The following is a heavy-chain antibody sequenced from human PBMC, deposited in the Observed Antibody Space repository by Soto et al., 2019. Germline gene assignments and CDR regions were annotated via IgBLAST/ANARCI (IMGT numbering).Heavy chain of an antibody. CDR3: AKENVEMALWD. Sequence: ESGGGVVQPGRSLRLSCAASGFTFSSYGMHWVRQAPGKGLEWVAVISYDGSNKYYADSVKGRFTISRDNSKNTLYLQMNSLRAEDTAVYYCAKENVEMALWDWGQGTLVTVSS. D-gene: IGHD3-10*01. CDR1: GFTFSSYG. V-gene: IGHV3-30*18. CDR2: ISYDGSNK. J-gene: IGHJ4*02.